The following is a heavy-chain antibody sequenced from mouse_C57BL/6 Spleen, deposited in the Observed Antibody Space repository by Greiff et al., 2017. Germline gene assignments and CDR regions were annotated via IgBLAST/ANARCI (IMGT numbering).Heavy chain of an antibody. Sequence: QVQLQQPGTELVKPGASVKLSCKASGYTFTSYWMHWVKQRPGQGLEWIGNINPSNGGTNYNEKFKSTATLTVDKSSSTAYMQLSILTSEDSAVYYCARETVVDPLDYGGQGTTLTVSS. CDR2: INPSNGGT. CDR3: ARETVVDPLDY. D-gene: IGHD1-1*01. CDR1: GYTFTSYW. J-gene: IGHJ2*01. V-gene: IGHV1-53*01.